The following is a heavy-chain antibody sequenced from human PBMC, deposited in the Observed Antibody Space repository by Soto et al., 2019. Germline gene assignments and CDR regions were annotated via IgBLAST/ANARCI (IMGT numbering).Heavy chain of an antibody. D-gene: IGHD2-21*02. Sequence: QVQLVESGGGVVQPGRSLRLSCAASGFTFSSYAMHWVRQAPGKGLEWVAVISYDGSNKYYADSVKGRFTISRDNSKNTLYLQMNSLRAEDTAVYYCARDYCGGDCYSFDYWGQGTLVTVSP. V-gene: IGHV3-30-3*01. CDR2: ISYDGSNK. CDR3: ARDYCGGDCYSFDY. J-gene: IGHJ4*02. CDR1: GFTFSSYA.